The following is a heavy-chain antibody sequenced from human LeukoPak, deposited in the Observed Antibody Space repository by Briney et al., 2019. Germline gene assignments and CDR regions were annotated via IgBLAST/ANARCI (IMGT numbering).Heavy chain of an antibody. J-gene: IGHJ4*02. V-gene: IGHV3-48*01. CDR2: ISSSSSTI. D-gene: IGHD3-10*01. CDR3: ARERYYGSGSYPFFDY. Sequence: GGSLRLSCAASGFTFSSYSMNWVRQAPGKGLEWVSYISSSSSTIYYADSVKGRFTISRDNAKNSLYLQMNSLRAEDTAVYYCARERYYGSGSYPFFDYWGQGTLVTVSS. CDR1: GFTFSSYS.